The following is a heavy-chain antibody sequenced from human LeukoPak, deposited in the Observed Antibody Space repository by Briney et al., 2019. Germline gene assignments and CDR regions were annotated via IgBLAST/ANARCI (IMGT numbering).Heavy chain of an antibody. V-gene: IGHV3-23*05. Sequence: DPGGSLRLSCAASGFTFSSYAMSWVRQAPNKGLEWVSTIDGRSSSTFSADSVKGRFTISRDNSKNTLYLQLNSPRAEDTAVYYCAKAPFHGDPIPYYFDYWGQGSLVTVSS. CDR1: GFTFSSYA. CDR2: IDGRSSST. J-gene: IGHJ4*02. CDR3: AKAPFHGDPIPYYFDY. D-gene: IGHD4-17*01.